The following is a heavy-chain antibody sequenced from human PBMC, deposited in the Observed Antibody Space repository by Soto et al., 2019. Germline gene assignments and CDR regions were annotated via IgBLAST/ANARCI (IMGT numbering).Heavy chain of an antibody. D-gene: IGHD2-2*01. CDR2: INPNTGGT. CDR1: GLSLTGYY. Sequence: ASVKVSRKASGLSLTGYYFLWIRAAPGQGLEWLGWINPNTGGTTYAQKFQGRVTLTWDTSNNTAYMEPISLRPDDTAMYYCASERYQRLSDGMDVWGQGTSVTVSS. CDR3: ASERYQRLSDGMDV. V-gene: IGHV1-2*02. J-gene: IGHJ6*02.